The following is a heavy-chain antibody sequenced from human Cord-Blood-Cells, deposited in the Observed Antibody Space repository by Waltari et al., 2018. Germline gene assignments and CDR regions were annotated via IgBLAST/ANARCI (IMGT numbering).Heavy chain of an antibody. V-gene: IGHV4-39*01. CDR1: GGSISSSSYY. D-gene: IGHD2-2*01. CDR2: IYYRGST. CDR3: ARRGRYCSSTSCYEYAFDI. J-gene: IGHJ3*02. Sequence: QLQLQESGPGLVKPSETLSLTCTVSGGSISSSSYYWGWIRQPPGKGLEWIGSIYYRGSTYSNPSLKSRVTISVDTSKNQFSLKLSSVTAADTAVYYCARRGRYCSSTSCYEYAFDIWGQGTMVTVSS.